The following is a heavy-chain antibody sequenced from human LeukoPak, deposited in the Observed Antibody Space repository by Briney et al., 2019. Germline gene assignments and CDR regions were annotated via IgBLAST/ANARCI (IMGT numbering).Heavy chain of an antibody. Sequence: GGSLRLSCAASGFTFSNYAMSWVRQAPGKGLEWVSAISGSASSTYHADSVKGRFTISRDNSKNSLYLQMNSLRAEDTAMYYCARLSAMLRGPEPIYYFDYWGQGTLVTVSP. J-gene: IGHJ4*01. CDR2: ISGSASST. CDR1: GFTFSNYA. D-gene: IGHD3-10*01. CDR3: ARLSAMLRGPEPIYYFDY. V-gene: IGHV3-23*01.